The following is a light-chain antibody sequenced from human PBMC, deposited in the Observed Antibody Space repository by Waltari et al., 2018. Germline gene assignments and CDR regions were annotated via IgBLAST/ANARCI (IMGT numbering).Light chain of an antibody. CDR2: GTS. V-gene: IGKV3-20*01. Sequence: EIVLTQSPGTLSLSPGERATLSCRASQSVSRALAWYQQKPGQAPRLLIYGTSNRATGIPDRFSGSGSGTDFSLTISRLEHEDVAVYFCQHYVRLPATFGQGTKVEIK. CDR3: QHYVRLPAT. CDR1: QSVSRA. J-gene: IGKJ1*01.